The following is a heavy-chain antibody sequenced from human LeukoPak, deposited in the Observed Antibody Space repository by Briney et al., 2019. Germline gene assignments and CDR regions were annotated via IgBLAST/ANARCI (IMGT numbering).Heavy chain of an antibody. CDR3: ARELYYDILTGYSNWLDP. Sequence: ASVKVSCKASGYTFTGYYMHWVRQAPGQGLEWMGWINPNSGGTNYAQKFQGRVTITRDTSISTAYMELSRLRSDDTAVYYCARELYYDILTGYSNWLDPWGQGTLVTVSS. J-gene: IGHJ5*02. D-gene: IGHD3-9*01. CDR2: INPNSGGT. CDR1: GYTFTGYY. V-gene: IGHV1-2*02.